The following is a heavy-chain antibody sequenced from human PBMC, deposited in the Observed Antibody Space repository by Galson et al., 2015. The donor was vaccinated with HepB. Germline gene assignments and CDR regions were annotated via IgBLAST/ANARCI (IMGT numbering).Heavy chain of an antibody. Sequence: LRLSCAASGFTFSSYAMSWVRQAPGKGLEWVSAISGSGGSTYYADSVKGRFTISRDNSKNTLYLQMNSLRAEDTAVYYCAKPAGSRITMVRGAYYFDYWGQGTLVTVSS. V-gene: IGHV3-23*01. D-gene: IGHD3-10*01. CDR3: AKPAGSRITMVRGAYYFDY. CDR2: ISGSGGST. CDR1: GFTFSSYA. J-gene: IGHJ4*02.